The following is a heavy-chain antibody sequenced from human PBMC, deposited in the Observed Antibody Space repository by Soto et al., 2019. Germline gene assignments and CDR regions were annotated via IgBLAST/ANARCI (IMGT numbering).Heavy chain of an antibody. CDR1: RGSITGAYY. J-gene: IGHJ6*02. D-gene: IGHD2-15*01. CDR2: IHYRGST. Sequence: SETLSLTCRLSRGSITGAYYWNWIRQHPGKGLEWIGSIHYRGSTYYNPSLKTRITISLDRSNNQFSLNLSSVTAADTAVYYCARVRDSFGLDVWGQGTTVTVSS. CDR3: ARVRDSFGLDV. V-gene: IGHV4-31*03.